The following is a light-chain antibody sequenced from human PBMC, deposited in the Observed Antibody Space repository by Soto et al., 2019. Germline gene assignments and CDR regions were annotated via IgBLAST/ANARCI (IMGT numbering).Light chain of an antibody. Sequence: EIVLTQSPGTLSLSPGERATLSCRASQSVNNNYLAWYQQKPGQAPRLLIYGASTRATGISDRFSGSGSGTDFTLTISRLEPEDVGVFYCHLYNRSPYNFGQGTKLELK. CDR2: GAS. J-gene: IGKJ2*01. V-gene: IGKV3-20*01. CDR3: HLYNRSPYN. CDR1: QSVNNNY.